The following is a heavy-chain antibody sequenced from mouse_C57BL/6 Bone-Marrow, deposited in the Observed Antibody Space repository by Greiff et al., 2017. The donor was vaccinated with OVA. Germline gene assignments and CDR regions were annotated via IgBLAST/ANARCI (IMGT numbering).Heavy chain of an antibody. Sequence: VQLQQYGPELVKPGASVKISCKASGYSFTSYYIHWVKQRPGQGLEWIGWIYPGSGNTKYNEKFKGKATLTADTSSSTAYMQLSSLTSEDSAVFYCASEGVYYDYDGFAYWGQGTLVTVSA. D-gene: IGHD2-4*01. CDR1: GYSFTSYY. J-gene: IGHJ3*01. CDR2: IYPGSGNT. CDR3: ASEGVYYDYDGFAY. V-gene: IGHV1-66*01.